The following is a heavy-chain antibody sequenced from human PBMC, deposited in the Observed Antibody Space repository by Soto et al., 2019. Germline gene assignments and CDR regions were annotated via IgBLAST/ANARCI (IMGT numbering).Heavy chain of an antibody. CDR1: GFIFENFG. Sequence: PGGSLRLSCAASGFIFENFGMSWVRQAPGKGLEWISPISGSGFKKYYADSVKGRFTISRDNSKSTVYLELNNLSAEDTAVYHCAKNQGVELVPLATVDWFDPWGQGTLVTVSS. J-gene: IGHJ5*02. V-gene: IGHV3-23*01. CDR2: ISGSGFKK. D-gene: IGHD1-26*01. CDR3: AKNQGVELVPLATVDWFDP.